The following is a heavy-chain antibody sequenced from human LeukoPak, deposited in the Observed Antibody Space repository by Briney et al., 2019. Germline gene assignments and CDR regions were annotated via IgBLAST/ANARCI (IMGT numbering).Heavy chain of an antibody. Sequence: GGSLRLSCAASGFTFDDYAMHWVRQAPGKGLEWVSGISWNSGSIGYADSVKGRFTISRDNAKNSLYLQMNSLRAEDTALYCCAKDIGPGEYYYDSSGYFDYWGQGTLVTVSS. CDR1: GFTFDDYA. CDR2: ISWNSGSI. J-gene: IGHJ4*02. V-gene: IGHV3-9*01. CDR3: AKDIGPGEYYYDSSGYFDY. D-gene: IGHD3-22*01.